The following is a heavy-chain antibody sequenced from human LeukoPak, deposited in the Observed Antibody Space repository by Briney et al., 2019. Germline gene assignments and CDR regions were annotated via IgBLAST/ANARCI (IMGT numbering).Heavy chain of an antibody. J-gene: IGHJ6*02. D-gene: IGHD3-10*01. V-gene: IGHV3-74*01. CDR1: GFTFSSYW. CDR3: ARGPLSYYGSGSNGMDV. CDR2: INSDGSST. Sequence: GGSLRLSCAASGFTFSSYWMHWVRQAPGKGLVWVSRINSDGSSTSYADSVKGRFTISRDNSKNTLYLQMNSLRAEDTAVYYCARGPLSYYGSGSNGMDVWGQGTTVTVSS.